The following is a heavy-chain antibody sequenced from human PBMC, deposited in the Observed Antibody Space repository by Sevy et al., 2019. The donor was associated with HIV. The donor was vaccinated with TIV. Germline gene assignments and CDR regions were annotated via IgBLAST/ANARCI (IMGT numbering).Heavy chain of an antibody. CDR2: ISSSGSTI. CDR3: ARDSHRGRSYYRYYYYGMDV. Sequence: GGSLRLSCAASGFTFSSYEMNWVRQAPGKGLEWVSYISSSGSTIYYADSVKGRFTISRDNAKNSLYLQMNSLRAEDTAVYYCARDSHRGRSYYRYYYYGMDVWGQGTTVTVSS. J-gene: IGHJ6*02. V-gene: IGHV3-48*03. CDR1: GFTFSSYE. D-gene: IGHD1-26*01.